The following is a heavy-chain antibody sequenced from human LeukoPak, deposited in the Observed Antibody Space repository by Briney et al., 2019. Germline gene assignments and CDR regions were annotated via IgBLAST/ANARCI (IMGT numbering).Heavy chain of an antibody. CDR3: AKDNYYGSGSYFATYYYYGMDV. Sequence: GGSLRLSCAASGFTFSSYAMSWVRQAPGKGLEWVSAISGSGGSTYYADSVKGRFTVSRDNSKNTLYLQMNSLRAEDTAVYYCAKDNYYGSGSYFATYYYYGMDVWGQGTTVTVSS. J-gene: IGHJ6*02. D-gene: IGHD3-10*01. CDR1: GFTFSSYA. V-gene: IGHV3-23*01. CDR2: ISGSGGST.